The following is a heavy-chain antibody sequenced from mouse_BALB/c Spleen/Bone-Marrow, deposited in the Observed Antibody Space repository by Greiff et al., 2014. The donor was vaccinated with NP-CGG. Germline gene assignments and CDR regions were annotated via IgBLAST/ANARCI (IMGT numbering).Heavy chain of an antibody. V-gene: IGHV1-74*01. CDR3: ARLEGNYGSTFAY. D-gene: IGHD1-1*01. Sequence: VQLQQSGAELVRPGASVKLSCKASGYSFTSYWMNWVKQRPGHGLEWIGMIHPSDTETRLNQRFKGKATLTVDKSSSTAYMQLNSPTSEDSAVYYCARLEGNYGSTFAYWGQGTLVTVSA. CDR1: GYSFTSYW. CDR2: IHPSDTET. J-gene: IGHJ3*01.